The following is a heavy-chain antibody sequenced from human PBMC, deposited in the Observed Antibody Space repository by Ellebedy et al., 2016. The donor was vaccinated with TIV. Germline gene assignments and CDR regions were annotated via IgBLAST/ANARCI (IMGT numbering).Heavy chain of an antibody. D-gene: IGHD3-10*01. Sequence: MPSETLSLTCTASGGSISSYYWSWIRQPPGKGLEWIWYIYYSGSTNYNPSLKSPVTISVDTSTNQFSLKLSSVTAADTAVYYCARQVAGEGRFGERDWFDPWGQGTLVTVSS. CDR2: IYYSGST. J-gene: IGHJ5*02. CDR3: ARQVAGEGRFGERDWFDP. V-gene: IGHV4-59*08. CDR1: GGSISSYY.